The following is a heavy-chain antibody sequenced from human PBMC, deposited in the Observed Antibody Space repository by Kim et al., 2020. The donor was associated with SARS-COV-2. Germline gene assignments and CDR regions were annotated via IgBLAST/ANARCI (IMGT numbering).Heavy chain of an antibody. Sequence: RGSLRLSCAASGFTFSSYWMHWVRQAPGKGLVWVSRINTDGSSTSYADSVKGRFTIPRDNAKNTLYLQMNSLRAEVTAVYYCARDRNFCSSTSCCGWFDPWGQGTLVTVSS. V-gene: IGHV3-74*01. D-gene: IGHD2-2*01. CDR2: INTDGSST. CDR3: ARDRNFCSSTSCCGWFDP. J-gene: IGHJ5*02. CDR1: GFTFSSYW.